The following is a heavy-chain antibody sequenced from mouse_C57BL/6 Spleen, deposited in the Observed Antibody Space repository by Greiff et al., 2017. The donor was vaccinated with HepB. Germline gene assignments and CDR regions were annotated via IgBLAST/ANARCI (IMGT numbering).Heavy chain of an antibody. CDR1: GYTFTSYW. CDR2: IDPSDSYT. V-gene: IGHV1-50*01. CDR3: ARKGFIDY. Sequence: QVQLQQPGAELVKPGASVKLSCKASGYTFTSYWMQWVKQRPGQGLEWIGEIDPSDSYTNYNQKFKGKATLTVDTSSSTAYMQLSSLTSEDSAVYYCARKGFIDYWGQGTTLTVSS. J-gene: IGHJ2*01.